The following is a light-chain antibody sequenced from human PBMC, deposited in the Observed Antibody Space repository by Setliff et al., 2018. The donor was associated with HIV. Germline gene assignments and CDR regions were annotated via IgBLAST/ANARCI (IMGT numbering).Light chain of an antibody. V-gene: IGLV2-14*03. Sequence: QSALTQPASVSGSPGQSITISCTGTSSDVGGYNYVSWYQQHPGKAPKLMIYDVNNRPSGVSYRFFGSKSGNTASLTISGLQAEDEADYYCSSYTSSSTRVFGTGTKVTV. CDR2: DVN. CDR3: SSYTSSSTRV. CDR1: SSDVGGYNY. J-gene: IGLJ1*01.